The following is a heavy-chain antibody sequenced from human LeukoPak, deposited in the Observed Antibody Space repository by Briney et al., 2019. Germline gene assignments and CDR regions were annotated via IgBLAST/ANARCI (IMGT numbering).Heavy chain of an antibody. CDR1: GFSLSTSGMC. Sequence: ESGPTLVNPTQTLTLTCTFSGFSLSTSGMCVSWIRQPPGKALEWLALIYWDDDKRYSPSLKSRLTITKDTSKNQVVLTMTNMDPVDTATYYCAHRQGYYDSSDPFDYWGQGTLVTVSS. D-gene: IGHD3-22*01. J-gene: IGHJ4*02. CDR2: IYWDDDK. V-gene: IGHV2-5*08. CDR3: AHRQGYYDSSDPFDY.